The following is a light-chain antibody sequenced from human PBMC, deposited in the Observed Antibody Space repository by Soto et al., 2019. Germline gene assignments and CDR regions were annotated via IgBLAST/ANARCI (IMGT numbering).Light chain of an antibody. CDR3: QRYYGGPPYT. CDR1: QSLLYSSNNKNY. CDR2: WAS. J-gene: IGKJ2*01. V-gene: IGKV4-1*01. Sequence: DIVMTQSPDSLAVSLGERATINCKSSQSLLYSSNNKNYLAWYQQKPGQPPKLLIYWASTRESGVPDRFSGSVSGTDFTITISSLQAEDVAVYYCQRYYGGPPYTFGQGTKLEIK.